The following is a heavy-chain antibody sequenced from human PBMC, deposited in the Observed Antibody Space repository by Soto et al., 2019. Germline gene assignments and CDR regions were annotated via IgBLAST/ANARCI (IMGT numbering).Heavy chain of an antibody. Sequence: EVQLVESGGGLVQPGRSLRLSCVATGFTFDDYAMHWVRQAPGKGLEWDSGITWSSDKIAYGDAVKGRFTISRDNARYSLYLQMNSLRAEDTALYYCAKYDFWSGFDYWGQGTLVTVSA. CDR1: GFTFDDYA. CDR2: ITWSSDKI. CDR3: AKYDFWSGFDY. V-gene: IGHV3-9*01. J-gene: IGHJ4*02. D-gene: IGHD3-3*01.